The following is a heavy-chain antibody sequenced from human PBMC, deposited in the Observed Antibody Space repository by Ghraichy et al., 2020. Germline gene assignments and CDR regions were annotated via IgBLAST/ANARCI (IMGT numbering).Heavy chain of an antibody. Sequence: GGSLRLSCAASGFTLSDHYVDWVRQAPGKGLEWIGRSRSKANSYTTEYAASVRGRFTISRDDSQNSLYLQMNSLWSEDTAVYYCVAGKSGSIGNYWGQGTLVTVSS. D-gene: IGHD1-26*01. CDR1: GFTLSDHY. J-gene: IGHJ4*02. CDR2: SRSKANSYTT. CDR3: VAGKSGSIGNY. V-gene: IGHV3-72*01.